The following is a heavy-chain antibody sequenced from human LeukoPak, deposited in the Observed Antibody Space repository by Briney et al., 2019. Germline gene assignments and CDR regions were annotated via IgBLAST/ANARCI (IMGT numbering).Heavy chain of an antibody. CDR3: AKGDYSNYEGYFDY. CDR1: GFTFSSYA. V-gene: IGHV3-23*01. J-gene: IGHJ4*02. D-gene: IGHD4-11*01. Sequence: PGGSLRLSCAASGFTFSSYAMSWVRQAPGKGLEWGSAISGSGGSTYYADSVKGRFTISRDNSKNTLYLQMNSLRAEDTAVYYCAKGDYSNYEGYFDYWGQGTLVTVSS. CDR2: ISGSGGST.